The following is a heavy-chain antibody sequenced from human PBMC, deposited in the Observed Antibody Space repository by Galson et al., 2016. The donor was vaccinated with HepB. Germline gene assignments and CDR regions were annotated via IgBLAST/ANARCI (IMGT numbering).Heavy chain of an antibody. D-gene: IGHD6-19*01. CDR3: TRGFEYSSGWYYFDH. J-gene: IGHJ4*02. Sequence: IRQSPSRGLEWLGRTFYKSKWYNDYAVSVKSRITVNADTSKNQFSLHLNSVTPDDTAVYYCTRGFEYSSGWYYFDHWGQGTLVTVSS. V-gene: IGHV6-1*01. CDR2: TFYKSKWYN.